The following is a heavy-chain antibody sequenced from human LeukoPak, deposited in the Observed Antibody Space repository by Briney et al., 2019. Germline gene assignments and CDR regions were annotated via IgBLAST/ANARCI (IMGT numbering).Heavy chain of an antibody. D-gene: IGHD1-1*01. Sequence: GGSLRLSCSPSGFTFSNNAMTWVRQAPGEGLEWVSSINDTDSVRGRLTISRDNSKNRLFLQMNSLRAEDTAFYYCTRCPRDNCRGGFDYWGQGALVTVSS. V-gene: IGHV3-23*01. J-gene: IGHJ4*02. CDR3: TRCPRDNCRGGFDY. CDR1: GFTFSNNA. CDR2: IN.